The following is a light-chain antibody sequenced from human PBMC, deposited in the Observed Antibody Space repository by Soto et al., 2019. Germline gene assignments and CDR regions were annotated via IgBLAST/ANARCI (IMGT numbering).Light chain of an antibody. V-gene: IGKV1-5*03. Sequence: DIQMSKSPCTLGTTVGDTFTITCRASKSISSWLAWYQQKPGKAPKVLIHMASSLKSGVPSRSSGSGTGTEFTLTITSLQPDDSATYSCQQYNSLSSVSFGGATKVHIK. J-gene: IGKJ4*01. CDR3: QQYNSLSSVS. CDR1: KSISSW. CDR2: MAS.